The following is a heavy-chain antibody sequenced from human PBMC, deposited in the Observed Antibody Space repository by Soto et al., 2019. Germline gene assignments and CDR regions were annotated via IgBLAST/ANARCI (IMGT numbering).Heavy chain of an antibody. CDR2: INPNSGGT. CDR1: GYTFTGYY. Sequence: ASVKFSCKASGYTFTGYYMHWVRQAPGQGLEWMGWINPNSGGTNYAQRFQGRVTMTRDTSISTAYMELSRLRSDDTAVYYCARDEAYYDFWSGYQPDNYYYGMDVWGQGTTVTVSS. V-gene: IGHV1-2*02. CDR3: ARDEAYYDFWSGYQPDNYYYGMDV. J-gene: IGHJ6*02. D-gene: IGHD3-3*01.